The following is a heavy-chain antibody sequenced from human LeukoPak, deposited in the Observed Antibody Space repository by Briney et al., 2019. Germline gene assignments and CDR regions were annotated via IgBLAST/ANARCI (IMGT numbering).Heavy chain of an antibody. D-gene: IGHD3-22*01. Sequence: ASVKVSCKASGYTFTGYYMHWVRQAPGQGLEWMGIINPSGGSTSYAQKFQGRVTMTRDMSTSTDYMELSSLRSEDTAVYYCARDSYYDTQDYYFDYWGQGTLVTVSS. V-gene: IGHV1-46*01. J-gene: IGHJ4*02. CDR2: INPSGGST. CDR3: ARDSYYDTQDYYFDY. CDR1: GYTFTGYY.